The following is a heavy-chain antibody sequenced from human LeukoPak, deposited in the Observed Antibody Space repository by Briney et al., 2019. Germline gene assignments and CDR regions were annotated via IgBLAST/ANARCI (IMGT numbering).Heavy chain of an antibody. J-gene: IGHJ5*02. V-gene: IGHV4-4*09. CDR3: ARRMSIAVAGTGALNWFDP. CDR2: IYTSGST. CDR1: GGSISSYY. Sequence: SETLSLTCTVSGGSISSYYWSWIRQPPGKGLEWIGYIYTSGSTNYNPSLKSRVTISVDTSKNQFSLKLSSVTAADTAVYYCARRMSIAVAGTGALNWFDPWGQGTLVTVSS. D-gene: IGHD6-19*01.